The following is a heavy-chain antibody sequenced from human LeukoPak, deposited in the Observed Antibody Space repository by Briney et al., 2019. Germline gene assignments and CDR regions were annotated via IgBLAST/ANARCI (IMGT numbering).Heavy chain of an antibody. CDR1: GFTFSSYA. CDR3: ATSLGYCSGGSCPPSY. D-gene: IGHD2-15*01. V-gene: IGHV3-23*01. CDR2: ISGGGGST. Sequence: PGGSRRLSCAASGFTFSSYAMSWVRQAPGKGLEWVSAISGGGGSTYYADSVKGRFTISRDNSKNTLYLQMNSLRAEVTAVYYCATSLGYCSGGSCPPSYWGQGSLVTVSS. J-gene: IGHJ4*02.